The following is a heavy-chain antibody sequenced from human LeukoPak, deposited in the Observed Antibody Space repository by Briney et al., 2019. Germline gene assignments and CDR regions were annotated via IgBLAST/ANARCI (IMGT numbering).Heavy chain of an antibody. V-gene: IGHV4-4*02. Sequence: SETLSLTCAVPGGSISSPNWWSWVRQPPGKGLEWIGEIYHSGSTNYNSSLKSRVTISVDKSKNQFSLKLSSVTAADTAVYYCARYLMITFGGVIGNAFDIWGQGTMVSVSS. CDR1: GGSISSPNW. CDR2: IYHSGST. CDR3: ARYLMITFGGVIGNAFDI. D-gene: IGHD3-16*02. J-gene: IGHJ3*02.